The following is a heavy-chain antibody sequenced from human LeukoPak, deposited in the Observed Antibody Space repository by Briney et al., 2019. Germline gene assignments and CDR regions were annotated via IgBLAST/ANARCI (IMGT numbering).Heavy chain of an antibody. CDR2: ISGSGGST. V-gene: IGHV3-23*01. J-gene: IGHJ6*04. CDR1: GFTFSSYA. CDR3: AKEGDYGSGSYYYYGMDV. D-gene: IGHD3-10*01. Sequence: GALRLSCAASGFTFSSYAMSGGRQAPGGGLEWGSAISGSGGSTYYADSVEGRFTIARDNSKNTLYLQMNSLRAEDTAVYYWAKEGDYGSGSYYYYGMDVWGKGTTVTVSS.